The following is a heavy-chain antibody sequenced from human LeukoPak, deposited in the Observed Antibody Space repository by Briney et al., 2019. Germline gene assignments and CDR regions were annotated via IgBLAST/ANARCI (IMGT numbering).Heavy chain of an antibody. CDR1: GFTFSTNA. J-gene: IGHJ4*02. CDR3: GRGNIRSGVDY. Sequence: GGSLRLSCAASGFTFSTNAMSWVRQAPGGLEWVSLIYSGGSTYYADSVKGRFTISRDNSKSTLFLQMNSLRAEDTAVYYCGRGNIRSGVDYWGQGTLVTVSS. D-gene: IGHD2/OR15-2a*01. CDR2: IYSGGST. V-gene: IGHV3-66*01.